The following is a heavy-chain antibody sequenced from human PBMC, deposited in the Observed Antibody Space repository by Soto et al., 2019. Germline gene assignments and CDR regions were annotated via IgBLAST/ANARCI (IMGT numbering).Heavy chain of an antibody. V-gene: IGHV1-18*01. CDR1: GYTFTTYG. CDR3: VRESEEMCTIMLAY. D-gene: IGHD3-16*01. CDR2: ISAYYGST. Sequence: QVQMMQSGGEVKKPGASVKVSCKASGYTFTTYGISWVRQAPGQGLEWLGWISAYYGSTSYAQKVQGRVTMTRDTSTSTAYMELRSLRSDDTAVYYCVRESEEMCTIMLAYWGQGTLVTVSS. J-gene: IGHJ4*02.